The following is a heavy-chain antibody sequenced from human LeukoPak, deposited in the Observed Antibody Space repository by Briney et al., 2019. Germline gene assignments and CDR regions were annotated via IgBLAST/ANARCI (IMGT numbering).Heavy chain of an antibody. V-gene: IGHV1-3*01. D-gene: IGHD2-2*01. J-gene: IGHJ5*02. CDR2: INAGNGNT. CDR3: ARGVPAATNSNWFDP. CDR1: GGTFSSYA. Sequence: ASVKVSCKASGGTFSSYAISWVRQAPGQRLEWMGWINAGNGNTKYSQKFQGRVTITRDTSASTAYMELSSLRSEDTAVYYCARGVPAATNSNWFDPWGQGTLVTVSS.